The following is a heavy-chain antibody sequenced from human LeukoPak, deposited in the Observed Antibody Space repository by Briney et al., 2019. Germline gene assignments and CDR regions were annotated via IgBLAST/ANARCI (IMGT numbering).Heavy chain of an antibody. J-gene: IGHJ6*03. CDR1: GFTFSSYG. D-gene: IGHD4-17*01. CDR3: AKDDYGDYGRPRYYFYYMDV. V-gene: IGHV3-33*06. Sequence: GGSLRLSCAASGFTFSSYGMHWVRQAPGKGLEWVAVIWYDGNKKYYADSVKGRFTISRDNSKNTLYLQMYSLRAEDTAVYYCAKDDYGDYGRPRYYFYYMDVWGKGTTVTVSS. CDR2: IWYDGNKK.